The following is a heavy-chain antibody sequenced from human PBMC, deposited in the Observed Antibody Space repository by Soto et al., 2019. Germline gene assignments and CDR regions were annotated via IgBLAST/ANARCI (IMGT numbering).Heavy chain of an antibody. CDR3: ARYGGHNYYGSGSYYTGFDP. V-gene: IGHV1-46*01. CDR1: GYTFTSYY. D-gene: IGHD3-10*01. Sequence: GASVKVSCKASGYTFTSYYMHWVRQAPGQGLEWMGIINPSGGSTSYAQKFQGRVTMTRDTSTSTVYMELSSLRSEDTAVYYCARYGGHNYYGSGSYYTGFDPWGQGILVNVSS. J-gene: IGHJ5*02. CDR2: INPSGGST.